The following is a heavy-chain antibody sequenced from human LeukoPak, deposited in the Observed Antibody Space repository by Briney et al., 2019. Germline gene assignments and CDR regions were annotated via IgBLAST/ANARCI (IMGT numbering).Heavy chain of an antibody. CDR3: YILTGYYQDY. Sequence: SETLSLTCTVSGGSISSSSYYWGWIRQPPGKGLEWIGEINHSGSTNYNPSLKSRVTISVDTSKNQFSLKLSSVTAADTAVYYCYILTGYYQDYWGQGTLVTVSS. CDR1: GGSISSSSYY. J-gene: IGHJ4*02. D-gene: IGHD3-9*01. V-gene: IGHV4-39*07. CDR2: INHSGST.